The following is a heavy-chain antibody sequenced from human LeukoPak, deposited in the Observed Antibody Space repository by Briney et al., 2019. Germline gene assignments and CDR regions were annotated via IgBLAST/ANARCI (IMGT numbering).Heavy chain of an antibody. D-gene: IGHD6-13*01. V-gene: IGHV4-4*09. Sequence: SETLYLTCTVSGGSISSYYWSWIRQPPGKGLEWIGYIYTSGSTNYNPSLKSRVTISVDTSKNQFSLKLSSVTAADTAVYYCARHRIAAAGIDYWGQGTLVTVSS. CDR2: IYTSGST. CDR3: ARHRIAAAGIDY. CDR1: GGSISSYY. J-gene: IGHJ4*02.